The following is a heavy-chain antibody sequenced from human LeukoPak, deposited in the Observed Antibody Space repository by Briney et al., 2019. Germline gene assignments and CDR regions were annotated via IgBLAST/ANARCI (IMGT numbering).Heavy chain of an antibody. CDR2: ISIGGSTI. CDR3: AKADFCRGGTCYDFDY. Sequence: PGGSLRLSCAASGFTFSDYEMNWVRQAPGKGLEWVSYISIGGSTIYYADSVKGRFTISRDNAKNSLYLQMNSLRADDTAVYYCAKADFCRGGTCYDFDYWGQGTLITVSS. CDR1: GFTFSDYE. D-gene: IGHD2-15*01. V-gene: IGHV3-48*03. J-gene: IGHJ4*02.